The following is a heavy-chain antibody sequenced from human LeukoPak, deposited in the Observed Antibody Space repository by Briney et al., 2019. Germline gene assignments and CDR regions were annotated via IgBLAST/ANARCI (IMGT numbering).Heavy chain of an antibody. J-gene: IGHJ4*02. D-gene: IGHD3-22*01. CDR1: GFSVSNYY. V-gene: IGHV3-11*01. Sequence: GGSLRPSCEASGFSVSNYYMVWVRQPPGKGLECISYIPNDDSVIYYADSVRGRLSVSRDSAKNSLSLQLNSLRAEDTAVYYCAREQWFRWEYWGQGILVTVSS. CDR2: IPNDDSVI. CDR3: AREQWFRWEY.